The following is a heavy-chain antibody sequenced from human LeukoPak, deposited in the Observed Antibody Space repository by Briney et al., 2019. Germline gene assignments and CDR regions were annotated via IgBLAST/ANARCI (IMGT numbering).Heavy chain of an antibody. CDR1: GGSISSADYY. V-gene: IGHV4-39*02. J-gene: IGHJ3*02. CDR2: IYYSGST. Sequence: PSETLSLTCTVSGGSISSADYYWGWIRQPPGKGLEWIGSIYYSGSTYYNPSLKSRVTISVDTSKNQFSLKLSSVTAADTAVYYCARDPPGRSGAFDIWGQGTMVTVSS. D-gene: IGHD1-14*01. CDR3: ARDPPGRSGAFDI.